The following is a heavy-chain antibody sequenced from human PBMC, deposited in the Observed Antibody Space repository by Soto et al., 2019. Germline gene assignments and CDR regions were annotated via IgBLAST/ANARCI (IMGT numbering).Heavy chain of an antibody. J-gene: IGHJ5*02. D-gene: IGHD1-1*01. V-gene: IGHV4-59*01. CDR2: IYYSGST. CDR3: ARGWREGWFDP. CDR1: GGSISSYY. Sequence: SETLSLTCTVSGGSISSYYWSWIRQPPGKGLEWIGYIYYSGSTNYNPSLKSRVTISVDTSKNQFSLKLSSVTAADTAVYYCARGWREGWFDPWGQGTLVTVSS.